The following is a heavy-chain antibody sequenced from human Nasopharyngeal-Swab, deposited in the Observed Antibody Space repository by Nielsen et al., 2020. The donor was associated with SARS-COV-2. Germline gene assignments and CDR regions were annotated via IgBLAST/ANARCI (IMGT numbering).Heavy chain of an antibody. CDR2: INPNSGGT. J-gene: IGHJ5*02. Sequence: WVRQAPGQGLEWMGRINPNSGGTNYAQKFQGRVTMTRDTSISTVYMELSRLRSDDTAVYYCAMSIAVAGTGWFDPWGQGTLVTVSS. V-gene: IGHV1-2*06. CDR3: AMSIAVAGTGWFDP. D-gene: IGHD6-19*01.